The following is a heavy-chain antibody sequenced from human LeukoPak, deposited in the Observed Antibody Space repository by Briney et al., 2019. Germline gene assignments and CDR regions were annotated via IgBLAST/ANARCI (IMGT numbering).Heavy chain of an antibody. V-gene: IGHV3-30*18. J-gene: IGHJ4*02. D-gene: IGHD6-19*01. CDR2: ISSDGSNK. CDR3: AKDSAFFGSSGDLDY. Sequence: GGSLRLSCAASGFTFSSYDMYWVRQAPGKGLEWLAFISSDGSNKSHADSVKGRFTISRDNSKNTLYLYMNSLRADDTAVYYCAKDSAFFGSSGDLDYWSQGTLVTVSS. CDR1: GFTFSSYD.